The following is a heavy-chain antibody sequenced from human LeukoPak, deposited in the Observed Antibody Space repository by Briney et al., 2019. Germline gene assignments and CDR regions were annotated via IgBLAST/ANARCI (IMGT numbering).Heavy chain of an antibody. V-gene: IGHV4-30-4*08. J-gene: IGHJ5*02. CDR3: AREGYSSSWYGLNWFDP. Sequence: SETLSLTCTVSGGSISSGDYYWSWIRQPPGKGLEWIGYIYYSGSTYYNPSLKSRVTISVDTSKNQFSLKLSSVTAADTAVYYCAREGYSSSWYGLNWFDPWGQGTLVTVSS. CDR2: IYYSGST. CDR1: GGSISSGDYY. D-gene: IGHD6-13*01.